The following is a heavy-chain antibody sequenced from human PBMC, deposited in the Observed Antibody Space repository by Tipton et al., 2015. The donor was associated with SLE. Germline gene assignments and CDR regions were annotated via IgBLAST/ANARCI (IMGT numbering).Heavy chain of an antibody. CDR1: GGSISSYY. CDR2: VFYSGIT. CDR3: ARGRYCTAGTCPWDY. J-gene: IGHJ4*02. Sequence: TLSLTCTVSGGSISSYYWSWIRQPPGKGLEWIGNVFYSGITNDNPSLKSRVTISVDTAKNQFSLNLTSVTAADTAVYFCARGRYCTAGTCPWDYWGQGTLVSVSS. D-gene: IGHD2-15*01. V-gene: IGHV4-59*01.